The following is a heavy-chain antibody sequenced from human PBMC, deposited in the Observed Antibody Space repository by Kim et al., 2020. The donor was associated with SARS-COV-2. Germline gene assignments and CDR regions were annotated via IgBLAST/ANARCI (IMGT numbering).Heavy chain of an antibody. V-gene: IGHV3-21*01. D-gene: IGHD6-19*01. J-gene: IGHJ4*02. CDR3: SRNRDHSRGWYSGGY. CDR2: ISSSRSYI. Sequence: GGSLRLSCAASGFTFSSYSMNWVRQAPGKGLEWVSSISSSRSYISYAGSVKGRFTFSRKKAKNSLYLQMTSLRAEDTAVYYCSRNRDHSRGWYSGGYWGQGNLVTVSS. CDR1: GFTFSSYS.